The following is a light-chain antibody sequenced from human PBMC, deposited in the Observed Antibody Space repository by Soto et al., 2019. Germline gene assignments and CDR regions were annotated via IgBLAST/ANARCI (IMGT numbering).Light chain of an antibody. CDR2: GAS. J-gene: IGKJ5*01. Sequence: EIVLTQSPGTLSLSPGKRATLYFRASQSISSSYLAWYQQRPGQAPRLLIYGASSRATGIPDRFSGSGSGTDFTLTISRLEPEDFAVYYCQQYGSSLITFGQGTRLEIK. CDR3: QQYGSSLIT. CDR1: QSISSSY. V-gene: IGKV3-20*01.